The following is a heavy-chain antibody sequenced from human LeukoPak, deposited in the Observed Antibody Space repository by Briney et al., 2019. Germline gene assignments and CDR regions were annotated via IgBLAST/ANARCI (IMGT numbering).Heavy chain of an antibody. J-gene: IGHJ6*03. CDR3: ARDREVWGVDYYYYYMDV. D-gene: IGHD3-16*01. CDR2: VYYSGNT. Sequence: PSDTLSLTCTVSGGSISSNYWSWIRQPPGKRLEWIGYVYYSGNTKYNPSLKRRVTISVDTSKNQFSLKMTSLTAADTAVYYCARDREVWGVDYYYYYMDVWGKGTTVTVSS. CDR1: GGSISSNY. V-gene: IGHV4-59*01.